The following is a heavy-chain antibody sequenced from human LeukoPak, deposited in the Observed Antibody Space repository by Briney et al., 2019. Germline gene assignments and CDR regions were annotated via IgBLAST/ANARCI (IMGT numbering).Heavy chain of an antibody. CDR1: GGSINTYY. V-gene: IGHV4-59*01. J-gene: IGHJ5*02. D-gene: IGHD6-19*01. CDR2: IYYSGGT. Sequence: PSETLSLTCSVSGGSINTYYWSWIRQPPGKGLEWIGYIYYSGGTNYNPSLKSRVTILVDTSKNQFSLKLRSVTAADTAVYYCARDPSSGWSWFDPWGQGTLVTVSS. CDR3: ARDPSSGWSWFDP.